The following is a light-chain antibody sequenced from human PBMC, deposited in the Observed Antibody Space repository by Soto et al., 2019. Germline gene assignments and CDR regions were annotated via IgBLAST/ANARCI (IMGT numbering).Light chain of an antibody. J-gene: IGLJ1*01. CDR3: SSYTRSTDYV. CDR1: TSDFGFYNY. Sequence: QSVLTQPASVSGSPGQSITISCTGTTSDFGFYNYVSWYQHHPGKAPKLLIYEVTNRHSGVSNRFSGSKSGNTASLTISGLQAEDEADYYCSSYTRSTDYVFGTGTKVTVL. V-gene: IGLV2-14*01. CDR2: EVT.